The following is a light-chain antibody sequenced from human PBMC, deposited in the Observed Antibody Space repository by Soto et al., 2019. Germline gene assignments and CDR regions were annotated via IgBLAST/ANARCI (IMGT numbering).Light chain of an antibody. CDR1: QSISSY. CDR2: AAS. J-gene: IGKJ4*01. V-gene: IGKV1-39*01. CDR3: QQSYSTPPT. Sequence: EIQMTQSPSSLSASVGDGVTITWRASQSISSYLNWYQQKPGKAPKLLIYAASSLQSGVPSRFSGSGSGTAFTLTISSLQPEDFATYYCQQSYSTPPTFGGGTKVDI.